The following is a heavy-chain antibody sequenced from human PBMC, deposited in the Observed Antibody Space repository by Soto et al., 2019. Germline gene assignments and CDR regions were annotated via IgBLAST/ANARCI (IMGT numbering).Heavy chain of an antibody. CDR3: ARQGSSSSLGY. CDR2: IYYSGST. D-gene: IGHD6-6*01. V-gene: IGHV4-59*08. Sequence: SETLSLTCTVSGGSISSYYWSWIRQPPGKGLEWIGYIYYSGSTNYNPSLKSRVTISVDTSKNQFSLKLSSVTAADTAVYYCARQGSSSSLGYWGQGTLVTVSS. CDR1: GGSISSYY. J-gene: IGHJ4*02.